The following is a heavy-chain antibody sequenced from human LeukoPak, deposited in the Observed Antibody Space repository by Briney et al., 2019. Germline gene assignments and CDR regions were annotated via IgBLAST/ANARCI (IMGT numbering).Heavy chain of an antibody. CDR2: ISGSGGST. D-gene: IGHD5-18*01. J-gene: IGHJ4*02. Sequence: GSLRLSCAASGFTFSSYAMSWVRQAPGKGPEWVSAISGSGGSTYYADSVKGRFTISRDNSKNTLYLQMNSLRAEDTAVYYCAKDQAGYGYGILGDYWGQGTLVTVSS. CDR3: AKDQAGYGYGILGDY. CDR1: GFTFSSYA. V-gene: IGHV3-23*01.